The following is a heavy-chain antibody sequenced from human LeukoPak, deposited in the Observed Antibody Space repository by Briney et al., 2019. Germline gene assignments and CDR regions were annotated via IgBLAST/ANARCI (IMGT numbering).Heavy chain of an antibody. CDR2: ISSSGSTI. J-gene: IGHJ4*02. V-gene: IGHV3-48*03. CDR1: GFTFSSYE. Sequence: PGGSLRLSCAASGFTFSSYEMNWVRQAPGKGLEWVSYISSSGSTIYYADSVKGRFTISRDNAKNSLYLQMNSLRAEDTAVYYCARVDILTGIDYWGQGTLVTVSS. D-gene: IGHD3-9*01. CDR3: ARVDILTGIDY.